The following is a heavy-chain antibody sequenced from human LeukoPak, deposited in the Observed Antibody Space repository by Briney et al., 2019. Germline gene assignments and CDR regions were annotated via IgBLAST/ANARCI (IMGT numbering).Heavy chain of an antibody. CDR3: AKVGDGYNNY. Sequence: QPGRSLRLSCAASGFTFSSYGMHWVRQAPGKGLEWVAVIWYDGSNKYYADSMKGRFTISRDNSKNTLYLQMNSLRAEDTAVYYCAKVGDGYNNYWGQGTLVTVSS. CDR1: GFTFSSYG. J-gene: IGHJ4*02. CDR2: IWYDGSNK. D-gene: IGHD5-24*01. V-gene: IGHV3-33*06.